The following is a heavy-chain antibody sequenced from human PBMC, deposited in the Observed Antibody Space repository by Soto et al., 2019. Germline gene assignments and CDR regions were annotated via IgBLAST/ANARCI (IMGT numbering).Heavy chain of an antibody. Sequence: QVHLVESGGGVVQPGRSLRLSCVASGFTFDTYGIHCVRQAPGKGLQWVALISYEGSNTYYADSVRGRFTISRDNSKNTLYRQMNTLRPGDPGLYYCARVTPGNNLYYLCGLDFWGQGTSVTVSS. D-gene: IGHD3-22*01. J-gene: IGHJ6*02. CDR2: ISYEGSNT. V-gene: IGHV3-30-3*01. CDR1: GFTFDTYG. CDR3: ARVTPGNNLYYLCGLDF.